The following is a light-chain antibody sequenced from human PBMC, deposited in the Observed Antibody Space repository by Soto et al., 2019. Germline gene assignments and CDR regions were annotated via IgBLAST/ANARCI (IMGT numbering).Light chain of an antibody. J-gene: IGKJ1*01. CDR3: MQYNKWPWT. CDR1: QTVNSK. CDR2: DAP. Sequence: MVGRRARVTLSLPSGARDSLYCRASQTVNSKLAWYQRKPGQGPRLLTYDAPTRATDIPARFSGSGSGTEFTLTISSLQSGDVGIFYCMQYNKWPWTFGQGTKVDIK. V-gene: IGKV3-15*01.